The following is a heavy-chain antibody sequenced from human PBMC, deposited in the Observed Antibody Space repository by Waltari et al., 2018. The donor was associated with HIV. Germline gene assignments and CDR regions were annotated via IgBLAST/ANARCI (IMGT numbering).Heavy chain of an antibody. CDR2: IYHSGST. CDR1: GDSISSRNW. J-gene: IGHJ4*02. V-gene: IGHV4-4*02. CDR3: ARVSSLTGYYKALDY. D-gene: IGHD3-9*01. Sequence: QVQLQDSGPGLVKPSGPLSLTCVVSGDSISSRNWLSLVRQPPGKGLEWIGEIYHSGSTNYNPSLKSRVTISVDKSKDKFTLKLRSVTAADTAVYFCARVSSLTGYYKALDYWGQGTLVTVSS.